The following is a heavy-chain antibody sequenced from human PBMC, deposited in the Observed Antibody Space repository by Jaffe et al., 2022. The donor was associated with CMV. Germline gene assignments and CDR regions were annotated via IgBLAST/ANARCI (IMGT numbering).Heavy chain of an antibody. Sequence: EVQLLESGGGLVQPGGSLRLSCAASGFTFSSYAMSWVRQAPGKGLEWVSAISGSGGSTYYADSVKGRFTISRDNSKNTLYLQMNSLRAEDTAVYYCAKGKVQQWLVQPEYFQHWGQGTLVTVSS. CDR3: AKGKVQQWLVQPEYFQH. CDR2: ISGSGGST. CDR1: GFTFSSYA. J-gene: IGHJ1*01. D-gene: IGHD6-19*01. V-gene: IGHV3-23*01.